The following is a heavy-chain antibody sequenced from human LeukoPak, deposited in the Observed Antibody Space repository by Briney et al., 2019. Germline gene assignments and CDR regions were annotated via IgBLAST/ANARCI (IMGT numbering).Heavy chain of an antibody. Sequence: PSETLSLTCAVYGGSFSGYYWSWIRQPPGKGLEWIGEINHSGSTNYNPSLKSRVTISVDTSKNQFSLKLSSVTAADTAVYYCAGGPYGSGSYHRDYWGQGTLVTVSS. CDR1: GGSFSGYY. J-gene: IGHJ4*02. CDR2: INHSGST. D-gene: IGHD3-10*01. CDR3: AGGPYGSGSYHRDY. V-gene: IGHV4-34*01.